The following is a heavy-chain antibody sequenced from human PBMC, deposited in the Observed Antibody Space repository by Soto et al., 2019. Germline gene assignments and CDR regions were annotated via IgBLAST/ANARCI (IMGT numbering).Heavy chain of an antibody. CDR3: ARDRDYPGSVWFDP. V-gene: IGHV1-46*01. J-gene: IGHJ5*02. Sequence: ASVKVPCKACGYVFASCYMHWVRQAPGQGLEWMGIINPSGGSTSYAQKFQGRVTMTRDTSTSTVYMELSSLRSEDTAVYNCARDRDYPGSVWFDPWGQGTLVTVSS. D-gene: IGHD3-10*01. CDR2: INPSGGST. CDR1: GYVFASCY.